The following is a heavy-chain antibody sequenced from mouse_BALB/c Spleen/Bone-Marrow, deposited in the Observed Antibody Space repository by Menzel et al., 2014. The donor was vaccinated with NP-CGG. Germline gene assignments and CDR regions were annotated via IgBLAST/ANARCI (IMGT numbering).Heavy chain of an antibody. D-gene: IGHD2-4*01. CDR1: GYTFTSYW. J-gene: IGHJ3*01. CDR3: ARRRDYDVFSY. Sequence: QVQLKESGAELVRPGASVKLSCKASGYTFTSYWMNWVKQRPEQGLEWIGRIDPYDSETHYNQKFKDKAILTVDKSSSTAYMQLSSLTSEDSAVYYCARRRDYDVFSYWGQGTLVTVSA. V-gene: IGHV1-52*01. CDR2: IDPYDSET.